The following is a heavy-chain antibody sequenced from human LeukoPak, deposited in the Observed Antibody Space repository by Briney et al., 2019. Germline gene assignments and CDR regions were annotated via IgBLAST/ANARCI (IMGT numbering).Heavy chain of an antibody. CDR2: IYTSGST. J-gene: IGHJ4*02. V-gene: IGHV4-4*07. CDR3: ARGGYYYDSSGYVGFDY. CDR1: GGSISSYY. D-gene: IGHD3-22*01. Sequence: SESLSLTCTVSGGSISSYYWSWIRQPAGKGLEWIGRIYTSGSTNYNPSLKSRVTMSVDTSKNQFSLKLSSVTAADTAVYYCARGGYYYDSSGYVGFDYWGQGTLVTVSS.